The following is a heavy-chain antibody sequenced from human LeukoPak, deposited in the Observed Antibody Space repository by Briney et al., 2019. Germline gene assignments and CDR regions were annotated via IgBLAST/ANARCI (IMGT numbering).Heavy chain of an antibody. CDR3: ARDRWGYGMDV. CDR2: INHSGST. J-gene: IGHJ6*02. V-gene: IGHV4-34*01. Sequence: SETLSLTCTVSGGSISSYYWSWIRQPPGKGLEWIGEINHSGSTNYNPSLKSRVTISVDTSKNQFSLKLSSVTAADTAVYYCARDRWGYGMDVWGQGTTVTVSS. CDR1: GGSISSYY. D-gene: IGHD7-27*01.